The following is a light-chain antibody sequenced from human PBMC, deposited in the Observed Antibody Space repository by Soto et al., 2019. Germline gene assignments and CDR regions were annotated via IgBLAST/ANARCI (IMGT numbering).Light chain of an antibody. CDR1: SSDVGGYNY. CDR3: SSYTSRLYV. CDR2: DVS. V-gene: IGLV2-14*01. Sequence: QYALTQPASVSGSPGQSITISCTGTSSDVGGYNYVSWYQQHPGKATKLMIYDVSNRPSGVSNRFSGSKSGNTASLTISGLQAEDEADYYCSSYTSRLYVFGTGTKDTVL. J-gene: IGLJ1*01.